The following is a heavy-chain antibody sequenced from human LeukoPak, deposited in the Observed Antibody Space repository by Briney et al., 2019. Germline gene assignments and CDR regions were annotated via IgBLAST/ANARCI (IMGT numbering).Heavy chain of an antibody. Sequence: GGSLRLSCAASGFTFSNAWMSWVRQAPGKGLEWVGRIKSKTDGGTTDYAAPVKGRFTISRDDSKNTLYLQMNSLKTEDTAVYYCTTGAGIGYSYGLGDYWGQGTLVTVSS. CDR1: GFTFSNAW. V-gene: IGHV3-15*01. D-gene: IGHD5-18*01. CDR2: IKSKTDGGTT. CDR3: TTGAGIGYSYGLGDY. J-gene: IGHJ4*02.